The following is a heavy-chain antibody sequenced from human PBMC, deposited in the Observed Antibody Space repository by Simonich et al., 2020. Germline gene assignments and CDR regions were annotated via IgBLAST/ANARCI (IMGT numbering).Heavy chain of an antibody. CDR3: ARDRAARYYYYYYMDV. J-gene: IGHJ6*03. V-gene: IGHV1-2*02. Sequence: QVQLVQSGAEVKKPVASVKVSCKASGYTFTGYYMHWVRQAPGQGRGRRGWNNPTTGGTNYAQKVQGRVTMNRDTSISTAYMELGRLRSDDTAVYYCARDRAARYYYYYYMDVWGKGTTVTVSS. CDR1: GYTFTGYY. CDR2: NNPTTGGT. D-gene: IGHD6-6*01.